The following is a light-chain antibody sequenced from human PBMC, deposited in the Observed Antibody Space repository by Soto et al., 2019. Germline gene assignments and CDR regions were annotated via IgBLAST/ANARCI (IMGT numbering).Light chain of an antibody. CDR1: PDISSW. Sequence: DIQMTQSPPFVSASVGDRFTVTRLASPDISSWLAWDQQNQGKAPKRLLYTTSPLGSDVPFRFSGSRSGTEFTLTISGLQPGDWATYDCQQANRFPSPFGKGTRLEIK. V-gene: IGKV1-12*01. J-gene: IGKJ5*01. CDR3: QQANRFPSP. CDR2: TTS.